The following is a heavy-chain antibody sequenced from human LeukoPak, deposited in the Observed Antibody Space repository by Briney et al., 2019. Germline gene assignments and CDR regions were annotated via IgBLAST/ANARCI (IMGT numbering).Heavy chain of an antibody. CDR1: GGTFSSYA. Sequence: SVKVSCKASGGTFSSYAISWVRQAPGQGLEWMGRIIPILGIANYAQKFQGRVTITADKSTSTAYMELSSLRSEDTAVYYCARDSLFAALGYWGQGTLVTVSS. J-gene: IGHJ4*02. CDR3: ARDSLFAALGY. D-gene: IGHD6-6*01. V-gene: IGHV1-69*04. CDR2: IIPILGIA.